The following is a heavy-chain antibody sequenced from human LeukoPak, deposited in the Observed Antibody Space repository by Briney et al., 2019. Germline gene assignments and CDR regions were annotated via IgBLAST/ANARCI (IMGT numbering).Heavy chain of an antibody. CDR2: ISAHNGNT. J-gene: IGHJ4*02. CDR3: ARDRRGYSYGSYYFDY. D-gene: IGHD5-18*01. Sequence: ASVKVSCKAPGYTLTSYGISWVRQAPGQGLEWMGWISAHNGNTNYAQKLQGRVTMTTDTSTSTAYMELRTLRSDDTAVYYRARDRRGYSYGSYYFDYWGQGTLVTVSS. V-gene: IGHV1-18*04. CDR1: GYTLTSYG.